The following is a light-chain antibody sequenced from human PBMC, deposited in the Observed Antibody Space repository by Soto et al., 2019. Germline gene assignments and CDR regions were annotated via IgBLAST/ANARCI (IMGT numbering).Light chain of an antibody. CDR3: NSYTGTSNV. CDR1: SSDVGAYRY. Sequence: QSVLTQPPSASGSLGQSVTSSCTGTSSDVGAYRYVSWYQQHPGRAPKLIVYEVHERLSGVPARFSGSKSGNTASLTISGLQAEDEADYYCNSYTGTSNVFGTGTKVTVL. J-gene: IGLJ1*01. V-gene: IGLV2-8*01. CDR2: EVH.